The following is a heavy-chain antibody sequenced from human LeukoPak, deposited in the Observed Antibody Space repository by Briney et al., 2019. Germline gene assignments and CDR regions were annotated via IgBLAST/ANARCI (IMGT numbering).Heavy chain of an antibody. D-gene: IGHD3-10*01. Sequence: PGGSLRLSCAASGFTFSNYAMSWVRQAPGKGLEWVSAISGSGGSTYYADSVKGHFTISRDNSKNTLYLQMDSLRAEDTALYYCAKGSGSGSLDYWGQGTLVTVSS. CDR1: GFTFSNYA. CDR3: AKGSGSGSLDY. J-gene: IGHJ4*02. V-gene: IGHV3-23*01. CDR2: ISGSGGST.